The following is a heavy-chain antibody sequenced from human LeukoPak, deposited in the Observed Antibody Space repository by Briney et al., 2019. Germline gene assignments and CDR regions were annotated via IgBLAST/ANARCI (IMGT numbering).Heavy chain of an antibody. CDR1: GFTFTTYW. Sequence: GGSLRLSCAASGFTFTTYWMSWVRQAPGKGLEWVANIKQDGTEKYYVDSVKGRFTISRDNARNSLELQMNSLRVEDTAVYYCAKVGLYYSSGWYPYYMDVWGKGTTVTISS. CDR2: IKQDGTEK. V-gene: IGHV3-7*01. CDR3: AKVGLYYSSGWYPYYMDV. J-gene: IGHJ6*03. D-gene: IGHD6-19*01.